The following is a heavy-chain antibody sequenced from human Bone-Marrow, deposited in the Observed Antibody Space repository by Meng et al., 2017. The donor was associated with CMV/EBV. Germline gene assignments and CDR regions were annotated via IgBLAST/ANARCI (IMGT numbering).Heavy chain of an antibody. CDR2: IDWDDDK. Sequence: SGPTLVKPTHTLTLTCTFTGFSLSTSGMRVSWIRQPPGKALEWLARIDWDDDKFYSTSLKTRLTISKDTSKNQVVLTMTNMDPVDTATYYCARSYGSGSYSYYYYGMDVWGQGTTVTVSS. D-gene: IGHD3-10*01. CDR1: GFSLSTSGMR. J-gene: IGHJ6*02. CDR3: ARSYGSGSYSYYYYGMDV. V-gene: IGHV2-70D*14.